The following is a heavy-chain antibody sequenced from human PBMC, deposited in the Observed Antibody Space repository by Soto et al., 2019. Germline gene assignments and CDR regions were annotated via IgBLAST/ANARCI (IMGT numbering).Heavy chain of an antibody. CDR1: GFTFSNYA. D-gene: IGHD1-26*01. J-gene: IGHJ4*02. Sequence: GGSLRLSCAASGFTFSNYAMSWVRQAPGKGLEWVSLVSATAGTTYYTDSVKGRLTISRDNSRNTVYLQMNSLRADDTAVYYWAKDRFAGGFDYWGQGTLVTVSS. CDR3: AKDRFAGGFDY. CDR2: VSATAGTT. V-gene: IGHV3-23*01.